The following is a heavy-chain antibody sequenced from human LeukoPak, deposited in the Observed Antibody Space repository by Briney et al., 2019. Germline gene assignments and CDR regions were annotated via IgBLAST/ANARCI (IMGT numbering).Heavy chain of an antibody. V-gene: IGHV4-61*01. D-gene: IGHD1-26*01. Sequence: SETLSLTCTVSGGSVSSGIYYWSWIRQPPGKGLEWIGYIYYSGNTNYNPSLKNRVTISVDTSKNQFSLKLSSVTAADTAVYYCASNLSGSYYNWFDPWGQGTLVTVSS. CDR2: IYYSGNT. CDR3: ASNLSGSYYNWFDP. J-gene: IGHJ5*02. CDR1: GGSVSSGIYY.